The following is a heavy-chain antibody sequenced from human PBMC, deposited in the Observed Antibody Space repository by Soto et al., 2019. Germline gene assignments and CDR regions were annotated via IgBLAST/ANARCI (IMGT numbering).Heavy chain of an antibody. CDR3: VRDSGRGFYFDY. CDR1: GFNVSDHC. D-gene: IGHD3-10*01. Sequence: GGSLRLSCAASGFNVSDHCRDWVRQAPGKGLEWVGRIRNRPNSYTTQYAASVKGRFAVLRDDSENLVYLQMNDLKTEDTAVYYCVRDSGRGFYFDYWGQGAQVTVSS. V-gene: IGHV3-72*01. CDR2: IRNRPNSYTT. J-gene: IGHJ4*02.